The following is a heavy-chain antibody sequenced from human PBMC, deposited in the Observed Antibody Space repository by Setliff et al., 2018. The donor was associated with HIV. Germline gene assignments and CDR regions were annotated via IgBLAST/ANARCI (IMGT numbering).Heavy chain of an antibody. D-gene: IGHD2-2*01. V-gene: IGHV1-18*01. CDR3: ARDGEYQVLHYYYSGMDV. CDR2: ISANNGNT. J-gene: IGHJ6*02. Sequence: GASVKVSCKASGYTFTRYGISWGRQAPGQGLEWMGWISANNGNTKYAQRLQGRVAMTTDTSTSTAYMDLRNLRSDDTAVYFCARDGEYQVLHYYYSGMDVWGQGTTVTVSS. CDR1: GYTFTRYG.